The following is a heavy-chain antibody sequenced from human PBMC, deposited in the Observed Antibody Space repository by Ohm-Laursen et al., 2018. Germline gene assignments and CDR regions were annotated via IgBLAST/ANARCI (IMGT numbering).Heavy chain of an antibody. D-gene: IGHD2-15*01. CDR3: AKVPRYCSGGSCRGGYFQY. CDR2: ISGSGGTT. V-gene: IGHV3-23*01. CDR1: GFTFSNYA. J-gene: IGHJ1*01. Sequence: GSLRLSCAASGFTFSNYAMSWVRQAPGKGLEWVSTISGSGGTTYYADSVKGRFSISRDSSKNTLYLQMNSLRAEDTAVYYCAKVPRYCSGGSCRGGYFQYWGQGTLVTVSS.